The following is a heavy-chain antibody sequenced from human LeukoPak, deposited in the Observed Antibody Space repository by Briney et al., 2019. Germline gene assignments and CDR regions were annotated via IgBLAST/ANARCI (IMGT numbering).Heavy chain of an antibody. D-gene: IGHD2-2*01. Sequence: ASVKVSCKASGYTFTSYGISWVRQAPGQGLEWMGWISAYNGNTNHAQKLQGRVTMTTDTSPSTAYMELRSLRSDDTAVYYCARDWSPVVVPAAMDWFDPWGQGTLVTVSS. CDR1: GYTFTSYG. V-gene: IGHV1-18*01. CDR2: ISAYNGNT. J-gene: IGHJ5*02. CDR3: ARDWSPVVVPAAMDWFDP.